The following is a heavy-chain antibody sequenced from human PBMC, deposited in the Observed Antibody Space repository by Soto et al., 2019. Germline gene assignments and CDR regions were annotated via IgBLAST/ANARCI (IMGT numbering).Heavy chain of an antibody. V-gene: IGHV3-23*01. D-gene: IGHD2-2*01. CDR3: AKDPPWTVGPLAMDV. J-gene: IGHJ6*02. CDR2: FSGSGGNI. Sequence: EVQLLESGGGLVQPGRSLRLSCVASGFTFSTHAMSWVRQAPGKGLEWVSTFSGSGGNIYYAESVKGRLTISRDDSKNTLYLQMNSLRVEDTAVYYCAKDPPWTVGPLAMDVWGQGTTVTVSS. CDR1: GFTFSTHA.